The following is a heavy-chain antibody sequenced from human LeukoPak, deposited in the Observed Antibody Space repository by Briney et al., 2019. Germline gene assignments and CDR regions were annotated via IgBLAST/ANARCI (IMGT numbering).Heavy chain of an antibody. Sequence: SETLSLTCTVSGGSISSGGYYWSWIRQHPGKCLEWIGYIYYSGSTYYNPSLKSRVTISVDTSKNQFSLKLSSVTAADTAVYYCARDQERSGYRFDYWGQGTLVTVSS. CDR1: GGSISSGGYY. V-gene: IGHV4-31*03. D-gene: IGHD3-22*01. CDR3: ARDQERSGYRFDY. J-gene: IGHJ4*02. CDR2: IYYSGST.